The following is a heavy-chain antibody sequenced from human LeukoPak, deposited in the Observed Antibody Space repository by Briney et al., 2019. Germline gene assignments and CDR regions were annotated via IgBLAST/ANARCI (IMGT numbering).Heavy chain of an antibody. V-gene: IGHV1-2*02. J-gene: IGHJ4*02. CDR2: INPNSGGT. CDR3: ARDDSSGFLIDY. Sequence: ASVKVSCKASGYTFTVYYMHWVRQAPGQGLEWMGWINPNSGGTNYAQKFQGRVTMTRDTSISTAYMELRRLRSDDTAVYYCARDDSSGFLIDYWGQGTLVTVSS. CDR1: GYTFTVYY. D-gene: IGHD3-22*01.